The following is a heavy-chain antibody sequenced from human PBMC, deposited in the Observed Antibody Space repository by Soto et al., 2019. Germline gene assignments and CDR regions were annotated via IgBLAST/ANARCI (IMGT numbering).Heavy chain of an antibody. CDR2: ITDSGDDT. D-gene: IGHD2-2*01. J-gene: IGHJ4*02. Sequence: GGSLRLSCAASGFTFSSYSMNWVRQAPGKGLEWVSAITDSGDDTYYIDSVKGRFTISRGNSKSTLYLQMNSLRAEDTAIYYCAKLGSSSWSPHYYFDYWGQGTLVTVSS. CDR3: AKLGSSSWSPHYYFDY. CDR1: GFTFSSYS. V-gene: IGHV3-23*01.